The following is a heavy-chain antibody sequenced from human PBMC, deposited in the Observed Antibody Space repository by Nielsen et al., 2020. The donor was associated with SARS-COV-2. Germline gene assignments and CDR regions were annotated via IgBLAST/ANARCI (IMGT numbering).Heavy chain of an antibody. V-gene: IGHV1-3*01. CDR3: ARGDTSGSANRGLNAFDI. D-gene: IGHD1-26*01. CDR2: INAGNGNT. CDR1: GYTFTSYD. Sequence: ASVKVSCKASGYTFTSYDINWVRQATGQGLEWMGWINAGNGNTKYSQKFQGRVTITRDTSASTAYMELSSLRSEDTAVYYCARGDTSGSANRGLNAFDIWGQGTMVTVSS. J-gene: IGHJ3*02.